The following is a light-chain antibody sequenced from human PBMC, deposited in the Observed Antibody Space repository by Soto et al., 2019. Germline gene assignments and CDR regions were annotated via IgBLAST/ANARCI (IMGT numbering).Light chain of an antibody. CDR2: DVN. Sequence: QSALTQPASVSGSPGQSIAISCTGTSSDVGAYVYVSWYQQHPGKAPKLMINDVNHRPSGVSNRFSGSKSGNTASLTISGLQAEDEADYYCSSYTSSGSVIFGGGTKVTVL. CDR1: SSDVGAYVY. CDR3: SSYTSSGSVI. J-gene: IGLJ2*01. V-gene: IGLV2-14*03.